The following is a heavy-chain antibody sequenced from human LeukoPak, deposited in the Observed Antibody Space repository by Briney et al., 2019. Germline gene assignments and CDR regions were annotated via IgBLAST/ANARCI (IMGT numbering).Heavy chain of an antibody. J-gene: IGHJ5*02. CDR1: GFTFSSYW. V-gene: IGHV3-23*01. D-gene: IGHD2-15*01. Sequence: GGSLRLSCAASGFTFSSYWMSWVRQAPGKGLEWVSAISGSGGSTYYADSVKGRFTISRDNSKNTLYLQMNSLRAEDTAVYYCAKAGLYCSGGSCYDWFDPWGQGTLVTVSS. CDR3: AKAGLYCSGGSCYDWFDP. CDR2: ISGSGGST.